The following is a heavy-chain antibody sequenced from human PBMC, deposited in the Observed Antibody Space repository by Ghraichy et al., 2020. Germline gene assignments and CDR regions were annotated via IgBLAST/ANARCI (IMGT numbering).Heavy chain of an antibody. CDR3: ARDRGANYDFWSGSNDY. CDR1: GLTFSSYW. CDR2: IKQDGSEK. Sequence: GGSLRLSCAASGLTFSSYWMSWVRQAPGKGLEWVANIKQDGSEKYYVDSVKGRFTISRDNAKNSLYLQMNSLRAEDTAVYYCARDRGANYDFWSGSNDYWGQGTLVTVSS. D-gene: IGHD3-3*01. V-gene: IGHV3-7*01. J-gene: IGHJ4*02.